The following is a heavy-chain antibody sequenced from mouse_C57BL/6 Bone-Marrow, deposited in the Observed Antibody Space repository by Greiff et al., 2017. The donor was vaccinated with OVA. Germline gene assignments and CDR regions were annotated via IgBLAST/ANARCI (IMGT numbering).Heavy chain of an antibody. V-gene: IGHV1-50*01. Sequence: QVQLQQPGAELVKPGASVKLSCKASGYTFTSYWMQWVKQRPGQGLEWIGEIDPSDSYTNYNQKFKGKATLTVDTSSSTAYMQLSSLTSEDSAVYYCARREYDYGYWVAYWGPGTLVTVSA. D-gene: IGHD2-4*01. CDR3: ARREYDYGYWVAY. CDR2: IDPSDSYT. J-gene: IGHJ3*01. CDR1: GYTFTSYW.